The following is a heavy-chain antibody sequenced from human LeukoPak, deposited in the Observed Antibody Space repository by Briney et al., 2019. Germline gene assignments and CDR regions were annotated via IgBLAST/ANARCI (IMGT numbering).Heavy chain of an antibody. D-gene: IGHD5-24*01. Sequence: GASVKVSCKASGGTFSSYAISWVRQAPGQGLEWMGWISAYNGNTNYAQKLQGRVTMTTDTSTSTAYMELRSLRSDDTAVYYCARTRRDGYNYEVDYFDYWGQGTLVTVSS. V-gene: IGHV1-18*01. CDR2: ISAYNGNT. CDR1: GGTFSSYA. J-gene: IGHJ4*02. CDR3: ARTRRDGYNYEVDYFDY.